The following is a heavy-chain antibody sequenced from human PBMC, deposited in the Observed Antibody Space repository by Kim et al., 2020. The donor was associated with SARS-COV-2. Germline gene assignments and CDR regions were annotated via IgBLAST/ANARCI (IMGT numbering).Heavy chain of an antibody. CDR3: ARDGSGCYYNNLDY. CDR1: GGSISSSSYY. J-gene: IGHJ4*01. CDR2: IYYSGST. D-gene: IGHD3-10*01. Sequence: SETLSLTCTVSGGSISSSSYYWGWIRQPPGKGLEWIGSIYYSGSTYYNPSLKSRVTISVDTSKNQFSLKLSSVTAADTAVYYCARDGSGCYYNNLDYWG. V-gene: IGHV4-39*02.